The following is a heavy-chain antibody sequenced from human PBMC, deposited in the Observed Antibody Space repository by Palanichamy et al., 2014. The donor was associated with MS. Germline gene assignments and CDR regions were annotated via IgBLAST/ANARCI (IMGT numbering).Heavy chain of an antibody. J-gene: IGHJ4*02. D-gene: IGHD4-23*01. CDR2: INSDGSST. V-gene: IGHV3-74*01. Sequence: VQPGGSLRLPCAASGFTFSTYWMHWVRQAPGKGLAWVSRINSDGSSTNYADSVKGRFTISRDNARNTLYLQMNSLRAEDTAVYYCARGVTPAVVTPYNYWGQGTLVTVSS. CDR1: GFTFSTYW. CDR3: ARGVTPAVVTPYNY.